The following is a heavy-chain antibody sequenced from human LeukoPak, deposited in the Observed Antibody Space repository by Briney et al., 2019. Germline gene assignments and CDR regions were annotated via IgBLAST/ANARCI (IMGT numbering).Heavy chain of an antibody. Sequence: ASVKVSCKASGYTFTGYYMHWVRQAPGQGLEWMGWINPNSGGTNYAQKFQGRVTMTRDTSISTAYMELSRLRSDDTAVYYCAREGDDCGGNAPFDYWGQGTLVTVSS. D-gene: IGHD4-23*01. CDR3: AREGDDCGGNAPFDY. V-gene: IGHV1-2*02. CDR2: INPNSGGT. CDR1: GYTFTGYY. J-gene: IGHJ4*02.